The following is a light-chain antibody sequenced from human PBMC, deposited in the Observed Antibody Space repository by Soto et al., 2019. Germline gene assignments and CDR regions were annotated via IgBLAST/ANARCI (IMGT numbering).Light chain of an antibody. J-gene: IGKJ1*01. V-gene: IGKV3-15*01. CDR1: QSVGTD. CDR2: GAA. CDR3: QQYENWPPCT. Sequence: DIVLTQSPGTLSLSPGVRATISCRARQSVGTDLAWYQQKRGQAPRLLVYGAASRATGIPARFSGRRSGTEFTPTINSLQSEDFADYYCQQYENWPPCTFGQGTMIELK.